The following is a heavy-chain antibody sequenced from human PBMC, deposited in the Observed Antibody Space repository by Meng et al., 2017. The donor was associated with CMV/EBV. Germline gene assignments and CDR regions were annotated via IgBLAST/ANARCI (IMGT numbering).Heavy chain of an antibody. CDR2: ANHSSNT. D-gene: IGHD2-21*01. Sequence: CSGHRHPLERGVEWTGKANHSSNTNYATSVKSRVTISIDKSKNTLYLQMSTVTAADTAVYYCARVVSAYPPSWGQGTLVTVSS. CDR3: ARVVSAYPPS. V-gene: IGHV4-34*13. J-gene: IGHJ5*02.